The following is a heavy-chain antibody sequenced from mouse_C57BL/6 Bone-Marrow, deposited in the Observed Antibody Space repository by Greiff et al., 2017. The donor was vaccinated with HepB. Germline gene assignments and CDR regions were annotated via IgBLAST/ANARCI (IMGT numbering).Heavy chain of an antibody. J-gene: IGHJ3*01. CDR1: GYTFTDYN. CDR3: ARSYYYGSSRGFAY. V-gene: IGHV1-18*01. D-gene: IGHD1-1*01. CDR2: INPNNGGT. Sequence: VQLKQSGPELVKPGASVKIPCKASGYTFTDYNMDWVKQSHGKSLEWIGDINPNNGGTIYNQKFKGKATLTVDKSSSTAYMELRSLTSEDTAVYYCARSYYYGSSRGFAYWGQGTLVTVSA.